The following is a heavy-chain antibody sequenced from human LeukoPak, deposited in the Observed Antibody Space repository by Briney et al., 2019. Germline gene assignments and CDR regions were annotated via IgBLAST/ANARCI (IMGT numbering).Heavy chain of an antibody. V-gene: IGHV4-59*02. D-gene: IGHD3-10*01. Sequence: PSGTLSLTCTVSGGSVSSYYWTWIRQPPGKGLEWIGYIYYSGSTNYNPSLKGRVTISVDTSKNQFSLNLSSVTAADTAVYYCARVSYYGSGSYYSFDYWGQGTLVTVSS. CDR2: IYYSGST. CDR1: GGSVSSYY. CDR3: ARVSYYGSGSYYSFDY. J-gene: IGHJ4*02.